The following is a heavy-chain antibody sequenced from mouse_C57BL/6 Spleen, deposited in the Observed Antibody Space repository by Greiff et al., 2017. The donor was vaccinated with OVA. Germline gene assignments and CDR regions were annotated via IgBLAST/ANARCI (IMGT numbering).Heavy chain of an antibody. V-gene: IGHV1-26*01. J-gene: IGHJ4*01. Sequence: EVQLQQSGPELVKPGASVKISCKASGYTFTDYYMNWVKQSHGKSLEWIGDINPNNGGTSYNQKFKGKATLTVDKSSSTAYMELRSLTSEDSAVYYCARGGYGNYVGKNGGYAMDYWGQGTSGTVSS. CDR1: GYTFTDYY. CDR3: ARGGYGNYVGKNGGYAMDY. CDR2: INPNNGGT. D-gene: IGHD2-10*02.